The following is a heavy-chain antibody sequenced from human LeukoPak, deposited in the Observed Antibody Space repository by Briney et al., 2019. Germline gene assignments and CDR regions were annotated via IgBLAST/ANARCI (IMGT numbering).Heavy chain of an antibody. J-gene: IGHJ6*03. D-gene: IGHD2-2*03. Sequence: GGSLRLSCAASGFTFSSYGMHWVRQAPGKGLEWVAVIWYDGSNKYYADSVKGRFTISRDNSKNTLYLQMNSLRAEDTAVYYCARGYCSSTGCPPYYYYMDVWGKGTTVTVSS. CDR1: GFTFSSYG. CDR2: IWYDGSNK. V-gene: IGHV3-33*01. CDR3: ARGYCSSTGCPPYYYYMDV.